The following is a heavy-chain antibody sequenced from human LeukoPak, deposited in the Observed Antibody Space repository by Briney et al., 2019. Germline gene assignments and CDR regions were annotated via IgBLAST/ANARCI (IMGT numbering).Heavy chain of an antibody. D-gene: IGHD3-16*01. CDR2: IIPIFGTA. CDR3: ASGGGSPGDAFDI. CDR1: GGTFSSYA. V-gene: IGHV1-69*13. J-gene: IGHJ3*02. Sequence: ASVKVSCKASGGTFSSYAISWVRQAPGQGLEWMGGIIPIFGTANHAQKFQGRVTITADESTSTAYMELSSLRSEDTAVYYCASGGGSPGDAFDIWGQGTMVTVSS.